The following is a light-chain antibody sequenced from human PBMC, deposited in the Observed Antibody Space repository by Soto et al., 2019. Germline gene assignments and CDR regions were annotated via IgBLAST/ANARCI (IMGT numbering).Light chain of an antibody. J-gene: IGKJ4*01. CDR2: GAS. Sequence: ETVLTQSQGTVSLSPGESATLSCRASQSIGKSYLAWFQHTPGQAPRLLIYGASTRATGIPDRFRGSGSGTDFTLTVSRLQSEDFAVYYCQQYAELPLTFGGGTKVEIK. V-gene: IGKV3-20*01. CDR1: QSIGKSY. CDR3: QQYAELPLT.